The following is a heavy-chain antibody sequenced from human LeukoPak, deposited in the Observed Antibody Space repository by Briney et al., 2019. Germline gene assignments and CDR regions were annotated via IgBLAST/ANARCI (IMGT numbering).Heavy chain of an antibody. CDR2: MNSGNGNS. Sequence: ASVKVSCKASGYTFTSYTMHWMSRAGGQSLEWMGWMNSGNGNSRYSQVLQGRVNITRDTSASTAYMELSSLRSEDMAVYYCARGAKFRSYGSGTYYTSLPFDPWGQGTLVTVSS. J-gene: IGHJ5*02. CDR3: ARGAKFRSYGSGTYYTSLPFDP. V-gene: IGHV1-3*03. D-gene: IGHD3-10*01. CDR1: GYTFTSYT.